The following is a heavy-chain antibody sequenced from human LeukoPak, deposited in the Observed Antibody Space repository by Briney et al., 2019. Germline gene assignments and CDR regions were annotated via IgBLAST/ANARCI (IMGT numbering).Heavy chain of an antibody. CDR1: GGSFSGYY. V-gene: IGHV4-59*08. J-gene: IGHJ4*02. Sequence: SETLSLTCAVYGGSFSGYYWSWIRQPPGKGLEWIGYIYYSGSTNYNPSLKSRVTISVDTSKNQFSLKLSSVTAADTAVYYCASFPHSYCGGDCYPGVDYWGQGTLVTVSS. D-gene: IGHD2-21*02. CDR3: ASFPHSYCGGDCYPGVDY. CDR2: IYYSGST.